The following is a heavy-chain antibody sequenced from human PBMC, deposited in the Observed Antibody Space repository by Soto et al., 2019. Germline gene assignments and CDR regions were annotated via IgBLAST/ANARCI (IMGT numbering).Heavy chain of an antibody. Sequence: PGGSLRLSCAASGFTFSSYSMNWVRQAPGKGLEWVSSISSSSSYIYYADSAKGRFTISRDNAKNSLYLQMNSLRAEDTAVYYCARVLPPMMSLIGDCSSTSCYRLDAFDIWGQGTMVTVSS. CDR2: ISSSSSYI. CDR1: GFTFSSYS. J-gene: IGHJ3*02. V-gene: IGHV3-21*01. CDR3: ARVLPPMMSLIGDCSSTSCYRLDAFDI. D-gene: IGHD2-2*02.